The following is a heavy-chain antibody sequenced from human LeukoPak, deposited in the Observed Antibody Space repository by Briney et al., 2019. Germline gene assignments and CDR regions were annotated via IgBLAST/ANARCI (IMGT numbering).Heavy chain of an antibody. J-gene: IGHJ6*02. CDR1: GGSISSSNW. Sequence: PSETLSLTCAVSGGSISSSNWWSWVRQPPGKGLEWIGEIYHSGSTNYNPSLKSRVTISVDKSKNQFSLKLSSVTAADTAVYYCASRIVVVPAAIPYYYYYGMDVWGQGTTVTVSS. CDR3: ASRIVVVPAAIPYYYYYGMDV. V-gene: IGHV4-4*02. D-gene: IGHD2-2*01. CDR2: IYHSGST.